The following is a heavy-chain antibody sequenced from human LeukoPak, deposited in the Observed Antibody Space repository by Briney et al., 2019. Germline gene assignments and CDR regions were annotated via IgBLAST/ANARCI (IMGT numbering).Heavy chain of an antibody. CDR1: GFTFSTYS. V-gene: IGHV3-21*01. D-gene: IGHD6-13*01. Sequence: NPGGSLRLSCAASGFTFSTYSMNWVRQAPGKGLEWVSFISSSTSYIYYADSVKGRFTISRDNAKNSLYLQMNSLKVEDTAVYYCTREYISSWYHFGYWGQGTLVTVSP. J-gene: IGHJ4*02. CDR3: TREYISSWYHFGY. CDR2: ISSSTSYI.